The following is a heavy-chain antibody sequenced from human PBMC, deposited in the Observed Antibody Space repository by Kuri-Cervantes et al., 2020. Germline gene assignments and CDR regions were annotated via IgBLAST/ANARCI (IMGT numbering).Heavy chain of an antibody. D-gene: IGHD3-10*01. CDR3: MRTEIIFGELRET. Sequence: GSLRLSCAVYGESFSGYYWNWVRQPLGKGLEWIGELSHSGSIKYNPSLRSRITMSEDTSKTQLSLRLTSLTAADTAMYYCMRTEIIFGELRETWGQGTLVTVSS. V-gene: IGHV4-34*01. J-gene: IGHJ5*02. CDR2: LSHSGSI. CDR1: GESFSGYY.